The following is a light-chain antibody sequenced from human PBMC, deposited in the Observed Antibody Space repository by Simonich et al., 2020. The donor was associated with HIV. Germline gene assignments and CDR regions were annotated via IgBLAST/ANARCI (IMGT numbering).Light chain of an antibody. CDR3: QQYGSSPDT. J-gene: IGKJ2*01. V-gene: IGKV3-15*01. CDR2: GAS. CDR1: QSVSTN. Sequence: KVMTQSPATLSVSPGETAPLSCRASQSVSTNLARYQQKPGQAPRLLIYGASTRATGIPARFSGSGSGTEFTLTISSLQSEDFAVYYCQQYGSSPDTFGQGTKLEIK.